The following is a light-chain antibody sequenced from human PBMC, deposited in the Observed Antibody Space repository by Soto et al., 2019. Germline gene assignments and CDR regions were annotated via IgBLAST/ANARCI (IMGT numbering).Light chain of an antibody. Sequence: QAVVTQEPSLTVSPGGTVTLTCGSNTGAVTSGHYPYWFQQKPGQAPRTLIYDTSNKHSWTPARFSGSLVGGKAALTLSGAQPEDEAEYYCLLSYGGAFWVFGGGTQLTVL. CDR2: DTS. CDR3: LLSYGGAFWV. J-gene: IGLJ3*02. V-gene: IGLV7-46*01. CDR1: TGAVTSGHY.